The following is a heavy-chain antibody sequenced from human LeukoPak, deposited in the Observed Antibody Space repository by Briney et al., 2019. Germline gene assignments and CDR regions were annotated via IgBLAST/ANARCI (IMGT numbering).Heavy chain of an antibody. Sequence: GGSLRLSCAASGFTFSSFSINWVRQAPGKGLEWVSSINTVASYIYYADSVRGRFTISRDNAKNSLYLQMNSLRAEDTGVYYCARLRRNGDSGGFYYYYDSWGEGTLVTVS. CDR1: GFTFSSFS. CDR3: ARLRRNGDSGGFYYYYDS. D-gene: IGHD2-21*01. J-gene: IGHJ4*02. V-gene: IGHV3-21*01. CDR2: INTVASYI.